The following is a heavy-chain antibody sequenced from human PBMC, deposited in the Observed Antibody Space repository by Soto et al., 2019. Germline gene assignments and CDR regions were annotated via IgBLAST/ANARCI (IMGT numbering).Heavy chain of an antibody. CDR1: GGSISSGDYY. J-gene: IGHJ6*02. CDR3: ARAHYGDYGDYYYYGMDV. D-gene: IGHD4-17*01. Sequence: PSETLSLTCTVSGGSISSGDYYWSWIRQPPGKGLEWIGYIYYSGSTYYNPSLKSRVTISVDSSKNQFSLKLSSVTAADTAVYYCARAHYGDYGDYYYYGMDVWGQGTTVTVSS. V-gene: IGHV4-30-4*01. CDR2: IYYSGST.